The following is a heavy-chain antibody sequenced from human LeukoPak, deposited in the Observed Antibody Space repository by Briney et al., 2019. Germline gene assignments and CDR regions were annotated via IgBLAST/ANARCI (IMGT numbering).Heavy chain of an antibody. V-gene: IGHV4-39*01. D-gene: IGHD2-15*01. CDR3: ARRYCSGGHCYYFDS. Sequence: SETLSLTCTVSGGSISSSSHYWGWIRPPPGMGLEWIGIIYYSGSTYYNPSLNSRVTVSLDTSKNQFSLTVTSVTAADTAVYYCARRYCSGGHCYYFDSWGQGTLVTVSS. CDR2: IYYSGST. CDR1: GGSISSSSHY. J-gene: IGHJ4*02.